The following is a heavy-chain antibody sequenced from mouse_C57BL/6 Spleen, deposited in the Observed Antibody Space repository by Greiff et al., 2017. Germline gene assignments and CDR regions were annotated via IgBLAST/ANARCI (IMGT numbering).Heavy chain of an antibody. CDR1: GFTFSDYG. CDR2: ISSGSSTI. J-gene: IGHJ4*01. D-gene: IGHD1-1*01. V-gene: IGHV5-17*01. CDR3: ARGFLGSHYAMDY. Sequence: EVNLVESGGGLVKPGGSLKLSCAASGFTFSDYGMHWVRQAPEKGLEWVAYISSGSSTIYYADTVKGRFTISRDNAKNTLFLQMTSLRSEDTAMYYCARGFLGSHYAMDYWGQGTSVTVSS.